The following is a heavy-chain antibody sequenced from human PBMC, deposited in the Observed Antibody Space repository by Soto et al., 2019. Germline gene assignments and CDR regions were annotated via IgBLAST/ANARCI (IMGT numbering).Heavy chain of an antibody. CDR3: ARDGMVAASWFDP. CDR1: GYTFTSYG. V-gene: IGHV1-46*03. J-gene: IGHJ5*02. CDR2: INPSNGNT. Sequence: ASVKVSCKASGYTFTSYGISWVRQAPGQGLEWMGIINPSNGNTSYAQKFQGRVTMTRDTSTSTVYMELSSLRSEDTAVYYCARDGMVAASWFDPWGQGTLVTVSS. D-gene: IGHD5-12*01.